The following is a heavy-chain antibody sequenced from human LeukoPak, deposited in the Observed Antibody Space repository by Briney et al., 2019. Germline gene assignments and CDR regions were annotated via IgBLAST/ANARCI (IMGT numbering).Heavy chain of an antibody. CDR2: ISWNSGSI. CDR1: GFTFDDYA. Sequence: PGGSLRLSCAASGFTFDDYAMHWVRQAPGKGLEWVSGISWNSGSIGYADSVKGRFTISRDNAKNSLYLQMNSLRAEDTALYYCAKEGYGSGSRLIDYWGQGTLVTVSS. J-gene: IGHJ4*02. V-gene: IGHV3-9*01. D-gene: IGHD3-10*01. CDR3: AKEGYGSGSRLIDY.